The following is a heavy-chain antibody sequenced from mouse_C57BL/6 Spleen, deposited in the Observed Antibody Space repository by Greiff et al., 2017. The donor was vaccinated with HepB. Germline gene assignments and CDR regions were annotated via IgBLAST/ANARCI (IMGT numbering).Heavy chain of an antibody. CDR2: IDPSDSET. J-gene: IGHJ2*01. Sequence: VQLQQPGAELVRPGSSVKLSCKASGYTFTSYWMHWVKQRPIQGLEWIGNIDPSDSETHYNQKFKDKATLTVDKSSSTAYMQLSSLTSEDAAVYYCARGTTVVDWGQGTTLTVSS. V-gene: IGHV1-52*01. CDR3: ARGTTVVD. D-gene: IGHD1-1*01. CDR1: GYTFTSYW.